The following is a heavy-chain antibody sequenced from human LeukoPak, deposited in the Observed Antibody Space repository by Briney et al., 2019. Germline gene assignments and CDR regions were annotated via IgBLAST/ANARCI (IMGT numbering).Heavy chain of an antibody. CDR3: AACSGGSCYEFDP. V-gene: IGHV1-69*05. Sequence: ASVKVSCKASGGTFSSYAISWVRQAPGQGLEWMGGIIPIFGTANYAQKFQGRVTITTDESTSTAYMELSSLRSEDTAVYYCAACSGGSCYEFDPWGQGTLVTVSS. CDR1: GGTFSSYA. CDR2: IIPIFGTA. J-gene: IGHJ5*02. D-gene: IGHD2-15*01.